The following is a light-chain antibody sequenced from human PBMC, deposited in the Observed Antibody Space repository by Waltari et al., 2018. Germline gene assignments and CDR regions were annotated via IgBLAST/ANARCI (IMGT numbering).Light chain of an antibody. Sequence: DIVMTQSPDSLAVSLGERATLNCKSSQSLLSSSNKKNYLAWYQQRPGQPPKLLMFWASARESGVPDRFSGSGSGADFTLTIGGLQADDFATYYCQQYNSYSMYTFGQGTKLEIK. CDR1: QSLLSSSNKKNY. V-gene: IGKV4-1*01. J-gene: IGKJ2*01. CDR2: WAS. CDR3: QQYNSYSMYT.